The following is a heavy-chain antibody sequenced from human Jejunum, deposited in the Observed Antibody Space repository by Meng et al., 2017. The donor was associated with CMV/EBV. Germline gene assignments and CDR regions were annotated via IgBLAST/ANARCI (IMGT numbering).Heavy chain of an antibody. V-gene: IGHV1-46*01. CDR1: GYTLTNYY. CDR2: INPGLGST. D-gene: IGHD3-22*01. CDR3: VRALGDHSDMSRSLDP. J-gene: IGHJ5*02. Sequence: SGYTLTNYYRHWVRQAPGQGLEWMGLINPGLGSTSYTQKFRGRVTMTSDTSTTTVYMELGSLTSDDTAIYYCVRALGDHSDMSRSLDPWGQGTLVTVSS.